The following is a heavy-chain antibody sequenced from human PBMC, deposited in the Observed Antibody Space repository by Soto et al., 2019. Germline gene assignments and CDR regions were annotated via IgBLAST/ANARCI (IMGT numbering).Heavy chain of an antibody. CDR2: INPNSGVT. V-gene: IGHV1-2*04. J-gene: IGHJ6*03. Sequence: QVQLVQSGAEVKKPGASVTVSCRASGDSFTGYYMHWVRQAPGQGLEWMGWINPNSGVTKYAQKFQGWVTMNRDTSMRTVYMELSRLRSDDTAVYYCARESGGATATLDYYYFYMDVWGTGTTVTVSS. CDR1: GDSFTGYY. CDR3: ARESGGATATLDYYYFYMDV. D-gene: IGHD1-26*01.